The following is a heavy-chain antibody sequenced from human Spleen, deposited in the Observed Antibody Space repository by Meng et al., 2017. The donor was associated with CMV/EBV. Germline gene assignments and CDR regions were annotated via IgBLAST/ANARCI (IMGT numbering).Heavy chain of an antibody. CDR2: ISPTSSTI. J-gene: IGHJ6*02. CDR3: AGAKCHTNYFYYYGMDV. D-gene: IGHD5/OR15-5a*01. CDR1: RFTSSSNS. Sequence: ETLSLTCTDFRFTSSSNSFTWVRLAPGRGLEWVSYISPTSSTIYYADSVKGRFTISRDNAKKLLYLQMISLRAEDTSIYYCAGAKCHTNYFYYYGMDVWGQGTTVTVSS. V-gene: IGHV3-48*04.